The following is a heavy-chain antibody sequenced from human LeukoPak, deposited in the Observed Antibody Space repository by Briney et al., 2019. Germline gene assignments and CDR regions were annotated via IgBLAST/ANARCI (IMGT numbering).Heavy chain of an antibody. V-gene: IGHV3-11*03. CDR2: ISDDGSYA. J-gene: IGHJ4*02. CDR3: ARTMGRGPGGHFAY. Sequence: PGGSLRLSCAASGLTYRNYYFSWVRQAPGKGLEWISYISDDGSYANYADSVRGRFTISRDNAKNSLFLQMNSLRVEDTAVYYCARTMGRGPGGHFAYWGQGTLVTVSS. D-gene: IGHD3-10*01. CDR1: GLTYRNYY.